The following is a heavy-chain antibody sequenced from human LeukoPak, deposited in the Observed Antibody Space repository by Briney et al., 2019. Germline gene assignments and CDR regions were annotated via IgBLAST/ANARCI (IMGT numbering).Heavy chain of an antibody. CDR2: ISSSSSYI. J-gene: IGHJ4*02. D-gene: IGHD6-13*01. CDR3: ARVVDGGSSWYSPMEY. Sequence: GGSLRLSCAASGFTFSSYSMNRVRQAPGKGLEWVSSISSSSSYIYYADSVKGRFTISRDNSQNTLFLQMNSLRIEDTAVYYCARVVDGGSSWYSPMEYWGQGTRVTVSS. V-gene: IGHV3-21*01. CDR1: GFTFSSYS.